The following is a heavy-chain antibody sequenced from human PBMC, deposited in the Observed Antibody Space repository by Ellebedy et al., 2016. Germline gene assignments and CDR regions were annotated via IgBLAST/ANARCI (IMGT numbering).Heavy chain of an antibody. V-gene: IGHV5-51*01. D-gene: IGHD6-13*01. Sequence: GESLKISXKSSGYDFTNYWIAWVRQMPGKGLEWMGIIYPGDSDTRYSPSFQGQVSISADKSINTAYLQWSSLKASDTAMFYCARLGERSAAAGPDYWGQGTLVTVSS. CDR1: GYDFTNYW. J-gene: IGHJ4*02. CDR3: ARLGERSAAAGPDY. CDR2: IYPGDSDT.